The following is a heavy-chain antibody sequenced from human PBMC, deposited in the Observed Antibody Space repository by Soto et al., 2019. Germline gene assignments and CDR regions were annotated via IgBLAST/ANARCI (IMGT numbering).Heavy chain of an antibody. CDR3: ARELVLGRTGHYMDV. Sequence: EMQLVESGGGLVQPGGSLRLSCAASGFTVTSNYMSWVRQAPGKGLQWVSVIYSGGSTYYADSVRGRFTISRDSSKNTVYLQMNILRAEDTAVYYCARELVLGRTGHYMDVWGMGTSVTVSS. D-gene: IGHD3-16*01. V-gene: IGHV3-66*01. J-gene: IGHJ6*03. CDR1: GFTVTSNY. CDR2: IYSGGST.